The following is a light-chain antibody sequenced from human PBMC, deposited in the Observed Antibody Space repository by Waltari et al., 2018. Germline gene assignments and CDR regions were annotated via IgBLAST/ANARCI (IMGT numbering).Light chain of an antibody. CDR3: SSYTSSNTFL. Sequence: QSALTQPASVSASPGQSITISCTGTSSDIGGYDYVSWYQQHPGTAPKLIIYDVNKRPSGVSNRFSGSKSGNTASLTISGLQTDDEADYYCSSYTSSNTFLFGTGTKVTVL. V-gene: IGLV2-14*03. CDR2: DVN. J-gene: IGLJ1*01. CDR1: SSDIGGYDY.